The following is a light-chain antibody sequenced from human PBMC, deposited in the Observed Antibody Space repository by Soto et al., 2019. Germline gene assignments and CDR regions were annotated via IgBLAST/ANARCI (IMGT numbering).Light chain of an antibody. CDR2: EVN. V-gene: IGLV2-8*01. CDR1: STDVGEYNY. Sequence: QSALTQPPSASGSPGQSVTIPCAGTSTDVGEYNYVSWYQQHPGKVPKLIIFEVNKRPSGVPDRFSGSKSGDTASLTVSGLQAEDEADYYCCSYAGSPYVFGTGTKVTVL. CDR3: CSYAGSPYV. J-gene: IGLJ1*01.